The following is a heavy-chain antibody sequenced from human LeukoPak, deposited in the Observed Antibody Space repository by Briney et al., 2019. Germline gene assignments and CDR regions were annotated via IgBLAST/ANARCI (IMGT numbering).Heavy chain of an antibody. J-gene: IGHJ4*02. Sequence: SETLSLTCTVSGGSISSSSYYWGWIRQPPGKGLEWIGSIYYSGSTYYNPSLKSRATISVDTSKNQFSLKLSSVTAADTAVYYCARADYYDSSGYYIPYYFDYWGQGTLVTVSS. CDR3: ARADYYDSSGYYIPYYFDY. CDR1: GGSISSSSYY. V-gene: IGHV4-39*07. D-gene: IGHD3-22*01. CDR2: IYYSGST.